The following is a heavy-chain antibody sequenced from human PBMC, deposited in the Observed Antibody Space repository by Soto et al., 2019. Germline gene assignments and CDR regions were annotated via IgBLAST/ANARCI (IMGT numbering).Heavy chain of an antibody. CDR2: INPSGGST. Sequence: GASVKVSCKASGYTFTSYYMHWVRQAPGQGLEWMGIINPSGGSTSYAQKFQGRVTMTRDTSTSTVYMELSSLRSEDTAVYYCARDSGPSTAARPGYYYGMDVWGQGTTVTVSS. CDR1: GYTFTSYY. V-gene: IGHV1-46*01. J-gene: IGHJ6*02. CDR3: ARDSGPSTAARPGYYYGMDV. D-gene: IGHD6-6*01.